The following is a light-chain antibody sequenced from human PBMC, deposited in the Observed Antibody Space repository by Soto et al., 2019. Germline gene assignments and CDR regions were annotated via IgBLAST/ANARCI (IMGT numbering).Light chain of an antibody. CDR3: SSYAGSNNFV. V-gene: IGLV2-8*01. Sequence: QSALTQPASVSGSPGQSITISCTGTSSDVGGFTYVSWYQQYPGKAPKLMIYEVTKRPSGVPDRFSGSKSGNTASLTVSGLQAEDEADYYCSSYAGSNNFVFGTGTKLTVL. CDR2: EVT. CDR1: SSDVGGFTY. J-gene: IGLJ1*01.